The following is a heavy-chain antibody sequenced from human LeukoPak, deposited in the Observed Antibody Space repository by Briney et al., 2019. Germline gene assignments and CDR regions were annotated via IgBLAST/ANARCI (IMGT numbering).Heavy chain of an antibody. J-gene: IGHJ6*04. CDR3: ARDLPGDGLGMDV. CDR2: IYYSGSA. D-gene: IGHD2-21*02. CDR1: GGSINNYY. Sequence: PSETLSLTCTVSGGSINNYYWSWIRQPPGKGLEWIGYIYYSGSANYNPSLKSRVTISVDTSKNQFSLKLSSVTAADTAVYYCARDLPGDGLGMDVWGKGTTVTVSS. V-gene: IGHV4-59*01.